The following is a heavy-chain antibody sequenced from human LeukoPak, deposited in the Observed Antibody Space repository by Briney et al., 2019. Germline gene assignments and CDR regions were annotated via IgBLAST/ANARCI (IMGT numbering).Heavy chain of an antibody. D-gene: IGHD1-7*01. CDR1: GFTFNTYW. CDR3: ARDPDAGTTDY. V-gene: IGHV3-7*01. Sequence: GGSLRLSCAASGFTFNTYWMSWVRLAPGMGLEWVANINEHGSEAFYVDSVRGRFTISRDNAKNSLYLQMNSLRAEDTAVYYCARDPDAGTTDYWGQGTLVTVSS. J-gene: IGHJ4*02. CDR2: INEHGSEA.